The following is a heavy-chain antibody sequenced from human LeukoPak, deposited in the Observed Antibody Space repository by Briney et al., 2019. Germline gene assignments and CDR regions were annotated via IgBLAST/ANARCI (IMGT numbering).Heavy chain of an antibody. CDR3: ARGSGIAAAGLALDY. CDR1: GGSFSGYY. V-gene: IGHV4-34*01. Sequence: SETLSLTCAVYGGSFSGYYWSRIRQPPGKGLEWIGEINHSGSTNYNPSLKSRVTISVDTSKNQFSLKLSSVTAADTAVYYCARGSGIAAAGLALDYWGQGTLVTVSS. J-gene: IGHJ4*02. D-gene: IGHD6-13*01. CDR2: INHSGST.